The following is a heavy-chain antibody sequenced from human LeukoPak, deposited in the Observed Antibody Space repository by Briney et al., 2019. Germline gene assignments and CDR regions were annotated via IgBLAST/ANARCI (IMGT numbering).Heavy chain of an antibody. Sequence: GASVKVSCKASGGTFSSYAISWVRQAPGQGLEWMGWISAYNGNTNYAQKLQGRVTMTTDTSTSTAYMELRSLRSDDTAVYYCARDKDIVVVVAAQGRGFDYWGQGTLVTVSS. CDR1: GGTFSSYA. D-gene: IGHD2-15*01. CDR3: ARDKDIVVVVAAQGRGFDY. CDR2: ISAYNGNT. V-gene: IGHV1-18*01. J-gene: IGHJ4*02.